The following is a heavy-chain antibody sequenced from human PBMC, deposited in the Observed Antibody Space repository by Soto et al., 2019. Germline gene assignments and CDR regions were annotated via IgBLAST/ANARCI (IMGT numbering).Heavy chain of an antibody. Sequence: GGSLRLSCAASGFTVSNTYMSWVRQAPGKGLGCVSIIYSDGRTFYADSVKGRFTISRDNSKNTLFLQMNSLREEDTAVYYCAKSERVDYWGQGTLVTVSS. CDR1: GFTVSNTY. J-gene: IGHJ4*02. V-gene: IGHV3-53*01. CDR2: IYSDGRT. CDR3: AKSERVDY. D-gene: IGHD6-25*01.